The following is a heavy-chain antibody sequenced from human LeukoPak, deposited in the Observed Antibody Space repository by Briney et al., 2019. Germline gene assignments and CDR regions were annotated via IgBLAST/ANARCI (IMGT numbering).Heavy chain of an antibody. CDR2: IYYSGST. D-gene: IGHD3-22*01. V-gene: IGHV4-59*01. Sequence: SETLSLTCTVSGGSISSYYWSWIRQPPGKGLEWIGYIYYSGSTNYNPSLTSRVTISVDTSKNQFSLKLSSVTAADTAVYYCARAWDSSGYYRGGFGYYFDYWGQGTLVTVSS. J-gene: IGHJ4*02. CDR1: GGSISSYY. CDR3: ARAWDSSGYYRGGFGYYFDY.